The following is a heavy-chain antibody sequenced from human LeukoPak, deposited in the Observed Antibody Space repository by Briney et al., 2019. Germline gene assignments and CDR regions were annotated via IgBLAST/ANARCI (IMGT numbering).Heavy chain of an antibody. D-gene: IGHD4-23*01. V-gene: IGHV1-8*02. CDR2: MNPNSGNT. CDR3: ARGPNKSDGGNSGSAWFDP. Sequence: ASVKVSCKASGGTFSSYAISWVRQATGQGLEWMGWMNPNSGNTGYAQKFQGRVTMTRNTSISTAYMEPSSLRSEDTAVYYCARGPNKSDGGNSGSAWFDPWGQGTLVTVSS. CDR1: GGTFSSYA. J-gene: IGHJ5*02.